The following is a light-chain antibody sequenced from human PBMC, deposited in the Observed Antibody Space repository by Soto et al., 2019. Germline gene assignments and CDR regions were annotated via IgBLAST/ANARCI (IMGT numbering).Light chain of an antibody. J-gene: IGKJ5*01. CDR2: EIS. CDR3: QQRWRWPSNT. V-gene: IGKV3-11*01. Sequence: EIVLTQSPGTLSLSPGERATLSCRATENVAGYLAWYQQKPGLPPRLLIYEISNRVIGIPPRFSGSGSGTDFTLTISSLRPEDSGIYYCQQRWRWPSNTFGQGTRLEI. CDR1: ENVAGY.